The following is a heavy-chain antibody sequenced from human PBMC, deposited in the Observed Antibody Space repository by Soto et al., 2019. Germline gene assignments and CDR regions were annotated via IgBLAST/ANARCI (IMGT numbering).Heavy chain of an antibody. CDR2: IYYSGST. J-gene: IGHJ5*02. D-gene: IGHD3-22*01. Sequence: QVQLQESGPGLVKPSQTLSLTCTVSGGSISSGGYYWSWIRQHPGKGLEWIGYIYYSGSTYYNPSLKIRVTISVDTSKNQFALKLSSVTAADTAVYYCARSSYDSSGINFDPWGQGTLVTVSS. CDR3: ARSSYDSSGINFDP. CDR1: GGSISSGGYY. V-gene: IGHV4-31*03.